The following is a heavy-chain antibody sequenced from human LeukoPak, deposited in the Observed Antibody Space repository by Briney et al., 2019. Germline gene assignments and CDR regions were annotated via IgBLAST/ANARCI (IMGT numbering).Heavy chain of an antibody. D-gene: IGHD6-6*01. CDR2: MYTSGST. Sequence: SETLSLTCTVSGGSINSGTYYWSWIRQPAGKGLEWIGRMYTSGSTDYNPSLESRVTISVDTSKNQFSLKLSSVTAADTAVYYCARGEKGSSSGSINYWGQGTLVTVSS. V-gene: IGHV4-61*02. J-gene: IGHJ4*02. CDR3: ARGEKGSSSGSINY. CDR1: GGSINSGTYY.